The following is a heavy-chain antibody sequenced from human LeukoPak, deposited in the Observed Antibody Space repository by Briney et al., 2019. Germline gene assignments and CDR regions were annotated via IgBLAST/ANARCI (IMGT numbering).Heavy chain of an antibody. V-gene: IGHV3-48*04. CDR2: ISSSSSTI. Sequence: PGGSLRLSCAASGFTFSSYSMKWVRQAPGKGLEWVSYISSSSSTIYYADSVKGRFTISRDNAKNSLYLQMNSLRAEDTAVYYCARDDARDGYNAYGMDVWGQGTTVTVSS. D-gene: IGHD5-24*01. CDR3: ARDDARDGYNAYGMDV. CDR1: GFTFSSYS. J-gene: IGHJ6*02.